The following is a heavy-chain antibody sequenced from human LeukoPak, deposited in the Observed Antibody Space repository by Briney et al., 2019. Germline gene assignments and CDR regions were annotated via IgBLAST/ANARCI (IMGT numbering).Heavy chain of an antibody. CDR1: GASISSGGW. V-gene: IGHV4-4*02. CDR2: IYHTGST. Sequence: PSETLSLTCAVSGASISSGGWWTWVRQPPGKGLEWIGEIYHTGSTNYDPSLKSRVTISVDTSKNQFSLKLSSVTAADTAVYYCAREITMVRGVPSDFDYWGQGTLVTVSS. CDR3: AREITMVRGVPSDFDY. D-gene: IGHD3-10*01. J-gene: IGHJ4*02.